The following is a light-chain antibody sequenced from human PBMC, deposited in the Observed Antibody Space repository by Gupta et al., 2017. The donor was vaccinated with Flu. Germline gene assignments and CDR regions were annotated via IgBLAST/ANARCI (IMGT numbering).Light chain of an antibody. V-gene: IGKV3-20*01. CDR2: GAS. CDR1: QSVSIY. J-gene: IGKJ3*01. Sequence: EIVLTQSPGTLSLSPGEGATLSCRASQSVSIYLAWFQQKPGQAPRLLIYGASSRATGIPDRFSGSGSGTDFTLTINRREPEDFAVYFCQQYGDSLPITFGHGTKVDIK. CDR3: QQYGDSLPIT.